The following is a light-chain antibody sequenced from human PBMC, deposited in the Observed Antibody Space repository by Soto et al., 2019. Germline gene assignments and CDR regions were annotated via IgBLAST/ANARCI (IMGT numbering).Light chain of an antibody. CDR2: IDH. CDR1: SSNIEGNT. V-gene: IGLV1-44*01. J-gene: IGLJ7*01. CDR3: ATWDDDLSAAV. Sequence: QSVLTQPRSLSGTPGQSVTISCSGSSSNIEGNTVHWYQHLPGTAPKLLIYIDHNRPSGIPDRFSGSKSGTSASLAISGLQSEDEADYYCATWDDDLSAAVFGGGTQLTVL.